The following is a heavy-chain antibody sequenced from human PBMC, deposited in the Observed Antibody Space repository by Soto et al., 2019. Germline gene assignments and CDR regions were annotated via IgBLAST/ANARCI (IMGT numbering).Heavy chain of an antibody. J-gene: IGHJ4*02. D-gene: IGHD5-18*01. V-gene: IGHV3-21*01. CDR3: ARDGLNFSYGDY. CDR2: ISSSSSYI. Sequence: PGGSLRLSCAASGFTFSSYSMSWVRQAPGKGLEWVSSISSSSSYIYYADSVKGRFTISRDNAKNSLYLQMNSLRAEDTAVYYCARDGLNFSYGDYWGQGTLVTVSS. CDR1: GFTFSSYS.